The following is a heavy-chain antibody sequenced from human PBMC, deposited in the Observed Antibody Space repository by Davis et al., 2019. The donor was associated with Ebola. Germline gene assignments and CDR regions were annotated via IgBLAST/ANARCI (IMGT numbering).Heavy chain of an antibody. CDR2: MYGGGSA. CDR3: ASYSSDWYGMDV. V-gene: IGHV4-59*11. Sequence: PSETLSLTCTVSCIPMRSHYWSWIRQPPGKGLEWIASMYGGGSANYHSSLKGRVTMSVDTSKNQFSLKLNSMTAADTAVYYCASYSSDWYGMDVWGQGTTVSVSS. J-gene: IGHJ6*02. CDR1: CIPMRSHY. D-gene: IGHD6-19*01.